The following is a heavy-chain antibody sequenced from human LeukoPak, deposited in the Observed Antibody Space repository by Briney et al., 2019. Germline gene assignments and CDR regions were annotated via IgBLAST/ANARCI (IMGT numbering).Heavy chain of an antibody. CDR2: ISAYNGNT. D-gene: IGHD3-3*01. J-gene: IGHJ5*02. V-gene: IGHV1-18*04. CDR1: GYTFTGYF. CDR3: ARDYDFWSGPRQKTTDEFDP. Sequence: ASVKVSCKVSGYTFTGYFMHWVRQAPGQGLEWMGWISAYNGNTNYAQKLQGRVTMTTDTSTSTAYMELRSLRSDDTAVYYCARDYDFWSGPRQKTTDEFDPWGQGTLVTVSS.